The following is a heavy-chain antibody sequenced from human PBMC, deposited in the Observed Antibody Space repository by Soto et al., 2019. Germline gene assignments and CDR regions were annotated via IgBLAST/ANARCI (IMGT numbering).Heavy chain of an antibody. CDR3: AKMLRGYSSSWYEHY. D-gene: IGHD6-13*01. CDR2: ISGSGGST. CDR1: GFTFSSYA. V-gene: IGHV3-23*01. J-gene: IGHJ4*02. Sequence: GGSLRPSCAASGFTFSSYAMSWVRQAPGKGLEWVSAISGSGGSTYYADSVKGRFTISRDNSKNTLYLQMNSLRAEDTAVYYCAKMLRGYSSSWYEHYWGQGTLVTVSS.